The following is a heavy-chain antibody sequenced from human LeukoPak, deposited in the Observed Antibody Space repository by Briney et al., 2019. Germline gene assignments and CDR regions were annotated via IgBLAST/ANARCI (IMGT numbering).Heavy chain of an antibody. Sequence: PGGSLRLSCAASGFTFSSYSMNWVRQAPGKGLEWVSSISSSSSYIYYADSVKGRFTISRDNAKNSLYLQMNSLRAEDTAVYYCARRGYGDYVLGYYYYGMDVWGQGTTVTVSS. D-gene: IGHD4-17*01. CDR3: ARRGYGDYVLGYYYYGMDV. V-gene: IGHV3-21*04. CDR2: ISSSSSYI. J-gene: IGHJ6*02. CDR1: GFTFSSYS.